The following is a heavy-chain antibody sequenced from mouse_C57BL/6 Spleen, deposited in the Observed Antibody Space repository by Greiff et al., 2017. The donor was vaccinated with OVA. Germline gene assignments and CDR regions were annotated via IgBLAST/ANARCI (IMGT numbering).Heavy chain of an antibody. D-gene: IGHD1-1*01. CDR3: ARAYYYGSSESYFDV. J-gene: IGHJ1*03. Sequence: VQLQQSVAELVRPGASVKLSCTASGFNIKNTYMHWVKQRPEQGLEWIGRIDPANGNTKYAPKFQGKATITADTSSNTAYLQLSSLTSEDTAIYYCARAYYYGSSESYFDVWGTGTTVTVSS. CDR2: IDPANGNT. CDR1: GFNIKNTY. V-gene: IGHV14-3*01.